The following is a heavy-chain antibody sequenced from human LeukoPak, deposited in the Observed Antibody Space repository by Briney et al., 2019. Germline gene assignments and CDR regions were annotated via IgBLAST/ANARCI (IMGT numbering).Heavy chain of an antibody. CDR3: ARGRGYYYNMDV. V-gene: IGHV3-23*01. Sequence: PGGSVTLSCAASGFTFSSHAMNWVRQGPGKGLEWVSAISSSGGRTYYADSVEGRFTISRDRSKNTLNLQMKSLRVEDTAVYFCARGRGYYYNMDVWGKGTTVTVSS. D-gene: IGHD3-10*01. CDR2: ISSSGGRT. J-gene: IGHJ6*03. CDR1: GFTFSSHA.